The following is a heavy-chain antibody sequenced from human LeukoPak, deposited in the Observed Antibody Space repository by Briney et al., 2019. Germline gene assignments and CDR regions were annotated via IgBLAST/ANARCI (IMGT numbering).Heavy chain of an antibody. J-gene: IGHJ3*02. CDR2: IIPIFGTA. Sequence: SVKVSCKASGGTFSSCAISWVRQAPGQGLEWMGGIIPIFGTANYAQKFQGRVTITADKSTSTAYMELSSLRSDDTAVYYCARGDGYNSAFDIWGHGTMITVSS. CDR3: ARGDGYNSAFDI. CDR1: GGTFSSCA. D-gene: IGHD5-24*01. V-gene: IGHV1-69*06.